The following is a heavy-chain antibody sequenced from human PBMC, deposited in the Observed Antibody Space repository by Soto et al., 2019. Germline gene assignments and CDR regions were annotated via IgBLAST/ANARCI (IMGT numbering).Heavy chain of an antibody. Sequence: PSETLSLTCAVSGYSISSGYYWGCIRQPPGKGLEWIGSIYHSGSTYYNPSLKSRVTISVDTSKNQFSLKLSSVTAADTAVYYCARDFDGNYYFDYWGQGTLVTVSS. CDR3: ARDFDGNYYFDY. V-gene: IGHV4-38-2*02. CDR1: GYSISSGYY. CDR2: IYHSGST. J-gene: IGHJ4*02. D-gene: IGHD3-9*01.